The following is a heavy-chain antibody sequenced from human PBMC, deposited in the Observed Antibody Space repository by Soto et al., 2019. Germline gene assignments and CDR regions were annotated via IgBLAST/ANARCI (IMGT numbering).Heavy chain of an antibody. CDR2: IRGKADNYAT. Sequence: GGSLRLSCAASGLTFSGSAMHWVRQASGRGLEWVGRIRGKADNYATAYAASVKGRFTISRDDSKNTAYLQMNSLKTEDTAVYYCTRWVVGAADAFDIWGQGTMVTVSS. V-gene: IGHV3-73*01. CDR3: TRWVVGAADAFDI. J-gene: IGHJ3*02. CDR1: GLTFSGSA. D-gene: IGHD1-26*01.